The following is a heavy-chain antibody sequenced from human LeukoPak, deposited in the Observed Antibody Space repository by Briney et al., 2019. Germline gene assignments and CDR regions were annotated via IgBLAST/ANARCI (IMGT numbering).Heavy chain of an antibody. CDR3: ATLRQLGYDILTGYLDY. Sequence: ASVKVSCKASGYTFTSYYMHWVRQAPGQGLEWMGIINPSGGSTSYAQKFQGRVTMTRDTSISTAYMELSRLRSDDTAVYYCATLRQLGYDILTGYLDYWGQGTLVTVSS. CDR2: INPSGGST. CDR1: GYTFTSYY. J-gene: IGHJ4*02. V-gene: IGHV1-46*01. D-gene: IGHD3-9*01.